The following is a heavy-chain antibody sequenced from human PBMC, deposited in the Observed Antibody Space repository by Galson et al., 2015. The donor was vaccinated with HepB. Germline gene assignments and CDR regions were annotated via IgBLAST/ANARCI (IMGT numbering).Heavy chain of an antibody. CDR3: ARVGADSSSSGLEFDY. D-gene: IGHD6-6*01. J-gene: IGHJ4*02. V-gene: IGHV4-59*01. CDR2: IYYSGST. CDR1: GGSIGSYY. Sequence: ETLSLTCTVSGGSIGSYYWSWIRQPPGKGLEWIGYIYYSGSTNYNPSLKSRVTISVDTSKNQFSLKLSSVTAADTAVYYCARVGADSSSSGLEFDYWGQGTLVTVSS.